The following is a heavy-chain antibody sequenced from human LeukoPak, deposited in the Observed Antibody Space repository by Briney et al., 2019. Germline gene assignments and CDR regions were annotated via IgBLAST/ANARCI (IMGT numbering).Heavy chain of an antibody. CDR3: TGLHGYLFEC. D-gene: IGHD5-24*01. CDR2: IKSKSDGGTT. CDR1: GLTFNNAW. V-gene: IGHV3-15*01. Sequence: GGSLRLSYAASGLTFNNAWMSWVRQAPGKGLEWVGRIKSKSDGGTTDYAAPVKGRFTISRDDSKNTLYLQMNGLKTEDTAVYYCTGLHGYLFECWGQGTLVTVSS. J-gene: IGHJ4*02.